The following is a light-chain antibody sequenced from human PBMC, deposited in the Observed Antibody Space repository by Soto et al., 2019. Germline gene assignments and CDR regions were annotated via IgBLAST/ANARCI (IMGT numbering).Light chain of an antibody. Sequence: EIVMTQSPATLSVSPGERATLSCRASQSVSSDLAWYHQKPGQAPRLLIYDASTRATGIPARFSGSGSGTDFTLTVSSLEPEDFAVYYCQHRGNWPLTFGGGTKVDIK. CDR3: QHRGNWPLT. J-gene: IGKJ4*01. V-gene: IGKV3-11*01. CDR2: DAS. CDR1: QSVSSD.